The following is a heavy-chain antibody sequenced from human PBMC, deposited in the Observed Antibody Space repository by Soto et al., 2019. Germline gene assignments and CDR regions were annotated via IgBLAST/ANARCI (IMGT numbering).Heavy chain of an antibody. J-gene: IGHJ6*02. CDR3: ARDADYPDGTGYYRAWWYYPIDV. CDR2: ISSSGDGT. CDR1: GFTFNNYA. D-gene: IGHD3-22*01. V-gene: IGHV3-23*01. Sequence: GGSLRLSCAASGFTFNNYAMGWVRQAPGKGLQWVSSISSSGDGTYYRDSVKGRFTISRDNSKNTLYVQMTSLRVEDTAVYYCARDADYPDGTGYYRAWWYYPIDVWGQGTTVTVSS.